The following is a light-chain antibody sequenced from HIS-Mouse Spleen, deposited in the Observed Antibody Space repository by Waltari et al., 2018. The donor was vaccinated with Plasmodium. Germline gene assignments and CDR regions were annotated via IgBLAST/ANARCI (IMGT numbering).Light chain of an antibody. CDR1: VLATKY. V-gene: IGLV3-27*01. Sequence: SYELTQPSSVSVSPGQTARITCSGDVLATKYARWFQQKPGQAPVLVIYKDSGRPSGIPERFSGSSSGTTVTLTISGAQVEDEADYYCYSAADNNWVFGGGTKLTVL. CDR3: YSAADNNWV. CDR2: KDS. J-gene: IGLJ3*02.